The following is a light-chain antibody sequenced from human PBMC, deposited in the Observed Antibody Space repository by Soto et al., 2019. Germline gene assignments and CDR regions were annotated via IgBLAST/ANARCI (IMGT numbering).Light chain of an antibody. CDR3: QQRGNWPPIT. CDR2: DAS. CDR1: QSVSRF. J-gene: IGKJ5*01. V-gene: IGKV3-11*01. Sequence: ETVLTQSPATLSLSPEERATLSCRASQSVSRFLAWYQQKPGQAPRLLIYDASNRATGIPARFSGSGSGTDFTLTISSLEPEDFAVYYCQQRGNWPPITFGQGTRLDIK.